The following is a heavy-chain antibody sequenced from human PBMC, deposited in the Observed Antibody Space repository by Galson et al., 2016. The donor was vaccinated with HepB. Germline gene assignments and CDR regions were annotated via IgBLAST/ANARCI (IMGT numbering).Heavy chain of an antibody. J-gene: IGHJ5*02. D-gene: IGHD2-15*01. Sequence: SVKVSCKASGGNFSSYTISWVRQAPGQGLEWMGAITPIVDSVHYAQGLQDRLTITEDKSTGTVYMELSSLRSGDTAMYYCARDPWGVMVARDTWFDAWGQGTLVIVSS. CDR3: ARDPWGVMVARDTWFDA. CDR1: GGNFSSYT. CDR2: ITPIVDSV. V-gene: IGHV1-69*06.